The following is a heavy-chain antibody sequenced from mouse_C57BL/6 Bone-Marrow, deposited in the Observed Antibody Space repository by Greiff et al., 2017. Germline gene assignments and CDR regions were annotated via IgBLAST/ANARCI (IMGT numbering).Heavy chain of an antibody. CDR2: IYPRSGNT. CDR1: GYTFTSYG. Sequence: VKLMESGAELARPGASVKLSCKASGYTFTSYGISWVKQRTGQGLEWIGEIYPRSGNTYYNEKFKGKATLTADKSSSTAYMQLSSLTSEDSAVYYCARWDYDAYWYFDVWGTGTTVTVSS. CDR3: ARWDYDAYWYFDV. V-gene: IGHV1-81*01. J-gene: IGHJ1*03. D-gene: IGHD2-4*01.